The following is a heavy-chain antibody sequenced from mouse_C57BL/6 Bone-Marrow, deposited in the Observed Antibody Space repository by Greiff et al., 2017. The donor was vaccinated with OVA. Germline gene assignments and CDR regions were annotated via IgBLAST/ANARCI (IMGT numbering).Heavy chain of an antibody. CDR1: GFTFSSYA. J-gene: IGHJ2*01. CDR2: ISSGGDYI. V-gene: IGHV5-9-1*02. CDR3: TREKYGNHLDY. Sequence: EVHLVESGEGLVKPGGSLKLSCAASGFTFSSYAMSWVRQTPEKRLEWVAYISSGGDYIYYADTVKGRFTISRDNARNTLYLQMSSLKSEDTAMYYCTREKYGNHLDYWGQGTTLTVSS. D-gene: IGHD2-1*01.